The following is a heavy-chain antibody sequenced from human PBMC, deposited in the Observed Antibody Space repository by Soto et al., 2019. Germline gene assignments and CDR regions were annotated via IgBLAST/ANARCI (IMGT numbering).Heavy chain of an antibody. CDR2: ISYDGSNK. V-gene: IGHV3-30*18. CDR1: GFSFSSYG. Sequence: QVQLVESGGGVVQPGRSLRVSCAASGFSFSSYGMRWVRQAPGNGLGWVAVISYDGSNKYYADSVKGRFTISRDNSKNTLYLQMNSLRAEDTAVYYCANAPAIVLVPAAMGGDYWGQGTLVTVSS. D-gene: IGHD2-2*01. CDR3: ANAPAIVLVPAAMGGDY. J-gene: IGHJ4*02.